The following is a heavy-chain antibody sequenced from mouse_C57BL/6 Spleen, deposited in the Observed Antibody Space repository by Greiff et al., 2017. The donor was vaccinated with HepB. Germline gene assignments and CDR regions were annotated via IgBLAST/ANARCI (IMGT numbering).Heavy chain of an antibody. J-gene: IGHJ4*01. Sequence: QVQLQQSGPGLVAPSQSLSITCTVSGFSLTSYGVHWVRQPPGKGLEWLVVIWSDGSTTYNSALKSRLSISKDNSTSQVFLKMNSLQTDDTAMYYCARHRGSSSAMDYWGQGTSVTVSS. D-gene: IGHD3-2*02. CDR1: GFSLTSYG. CDR3: ARHRGSSSAMDY. V-gene: IGHV2-6-1*01. CDR2: IWSDGST.